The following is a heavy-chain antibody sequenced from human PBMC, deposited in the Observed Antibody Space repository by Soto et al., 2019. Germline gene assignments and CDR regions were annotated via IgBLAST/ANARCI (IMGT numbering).Heavy chain of an antibody. Sequence: GESLKISCKGSGYSFTSYWISWVRQMPGKGLEWMGRIDPSDSYTNYSPSFQGHVTISADKSISTAYLQWSSLKASDTAMYYCARGRGYSYGFPGTFDYWGQGTLVNVS. D-gene: IGHD5-18*01. CDR1: GYSFTSYW. CDR3: ARGRGYSYGFPGTFDY. J-gene: IGHJ4*02. CDR2: IDPSDSYT. V-gene: IGHV5-10-1*01.